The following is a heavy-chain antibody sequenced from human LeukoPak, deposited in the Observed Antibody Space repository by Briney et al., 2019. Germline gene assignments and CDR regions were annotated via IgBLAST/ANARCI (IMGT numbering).Heavy chain of an antibody. D-gene: IGHD3-10*01. J-gene: IGHJ4*02. CDR1: GGSINSTSYY. CDR2: IYYSGST. CDR3: ARQMARYYYGSGSNRPFDY. V-gene: IGHV4-39*01. Sequence: SETLSLTCTVSGGSINSTSYYWGWIRQPPGKGLEWIGSIYYSGSTYYNPSLKSRVTISVDTSKNQFSLKLSSVTAADTAVYYCARQMARYYYGSGSNRPFDYWGQGTLVTVSS.